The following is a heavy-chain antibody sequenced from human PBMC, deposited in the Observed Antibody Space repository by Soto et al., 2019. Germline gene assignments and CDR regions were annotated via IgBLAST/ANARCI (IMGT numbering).Heavy chain of an antibody. D-gene: IGHD5-18*01. J-gene: IGHJ5*02. CDR2: IYCSGST. Sequence: QVQLQESGPGLVKPSETLSLTCTVSGGSISSYYWSWIRQPPGKGLEWIGYIYCSGSTNYNPSLKSRVTISVDTSKNQFSLKLSSVTAADTAVYYCARDSGYSYSRDWFDPWGQGTLVTVSS. CDR1: GGSISSYY. V-gene: IGHV4-59*01. CDR3: ARDSGYSYSRDWFDP.